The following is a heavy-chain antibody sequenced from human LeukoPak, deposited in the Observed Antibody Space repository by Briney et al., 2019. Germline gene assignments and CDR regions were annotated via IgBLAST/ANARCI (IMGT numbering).Heavy chain of an antibody. CDR3: AKDPHYYDSSGYSDY. Sequence: GGSLRLSCAASGFTFSSYAMSWVRQAPGKGLEWVSAISGSGGSTYYADSVKGRFTISRDNSKNTLYPQMNSLRAEDTAVYYCAKDPHYYDSSGYSDYWGQGTLVTVSS. CDR1: GFTFSSYA. V-gene: IGHV3-23*01. CDR2: ISGSGGST. J-gene: IGHJ4*02. D-gene: IGHD3-22*01.